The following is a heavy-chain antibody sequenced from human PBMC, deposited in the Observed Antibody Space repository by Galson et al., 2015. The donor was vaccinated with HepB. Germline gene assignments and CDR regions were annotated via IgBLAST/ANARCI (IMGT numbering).Heavy chain of an antibody. CDR3: TRGGGRYHVDY. J-gene: IGHJ4*02. CDR2: ISPKYGGT. CDR1: GYSLSDHN. V-gene: IGHV1-2*02. D-gene: IGHD2-15*01. Sequence: SVKVSCKASGYSLSDHNIHWVRQAPGQGLEWMGWISPKYGGTKNAQKFQGRVTITRDTSISTAYMELSSLGSDDTAVYYCTRGGGRYHVDYWGQGTLVTVSS.